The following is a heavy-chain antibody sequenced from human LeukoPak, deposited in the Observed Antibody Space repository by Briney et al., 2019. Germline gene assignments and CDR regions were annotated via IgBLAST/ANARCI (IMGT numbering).Heavy chain of an antibody. J-gene: IGHJ3*02. V-gene: IGHV3-33*01. CDR1: GFTFSNYG. CDR2: IWYDGSNK. CDR3: AVVVVAAGDAFDI. D-gene: IGHD2-15*01. Sequence: GSLRLSCAASGFTFSNYGMHWVRQAPGKGLEWVAVIWYDGSNKYYADSVKGRFTISRDNSKNTLYLQMNSLRDEDTAVYYCAVVVVAAGDAFDIWGQGTMVTVSS.